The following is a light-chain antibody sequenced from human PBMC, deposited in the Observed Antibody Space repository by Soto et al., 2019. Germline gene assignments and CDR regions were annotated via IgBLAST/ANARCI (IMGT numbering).Light chain of an antibody. J-gene: IGKJ4*01. V-gene: IGKV3-15*01. CDR3: QQYNNWPRAT. Sequence: EIVMTQARATPALSPGERPTLSFRASQSISGNLAWYQQKPGQAPRLLMFRTSTRATGFPARFSGSGSGTEFNLTISSLQSEDFAIYYCQQYNNWPRATFGGGTKVDIK. CDR1: QSISGN. CDR2: RTS.